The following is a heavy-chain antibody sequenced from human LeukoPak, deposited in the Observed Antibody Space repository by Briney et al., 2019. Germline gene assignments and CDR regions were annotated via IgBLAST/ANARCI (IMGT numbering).Heavy chain of an antibody. CDR2: IYSGGST. J-gene: IGHJ4*02. CDR3: ARDPLSPYGSGSYYNVGY. Sequence: GGSLRLSCAASGFTVSSNYMSWVRQAPGKGLEWVSVIYSGGSTYYADSVKGRFTISRDNSKNTLYLQMNSLRAEDTAVYYCARDPLSPYGSGSYYNVGYWGQGTLVTVSS. V-gene: IGHV3-53*01. D-gene: IGHD3-10*01. CDR1: GFTVSSNY.